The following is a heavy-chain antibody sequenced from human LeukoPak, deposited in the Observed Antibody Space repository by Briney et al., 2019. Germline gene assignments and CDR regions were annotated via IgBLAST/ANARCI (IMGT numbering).Heavy chain of an antibody. Sequence: GGSLRLSCAASGLTFSNAWMSWVRQAPGKGLEWVSSVSNSGDYIHYADSVKGRFTISRDNSKNSLYLQMNSLRAEDTAVYYCARALIGYYFDYWGQGTLVTVSS. CDR1: GLTFSNAW. D-gene: IGHD2-8*01. V-gene: IGHV3-21*06. CDR3: ARALIGYYFDY. CDR2: VSNSGDYI. J-gene: IGHJ4*02.